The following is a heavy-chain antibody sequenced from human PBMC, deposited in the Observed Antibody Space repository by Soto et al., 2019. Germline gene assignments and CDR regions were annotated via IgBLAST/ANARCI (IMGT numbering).Heavy chain of an antibody. CDR1: GFTFSSYG. V-gene: IGHV3-33*01. J-gene: IGHJ4*02. D-gene: IGHD6-19*01. CDR3: ARDRYSSGWYDFDY. Sequence: QVQLVESGGGVVQPGRSLRLSCAASGFTFSSYGMHWVRQAPGKGLEWVAVIWYDGSNKYYADSVKGRFTISRDNSKNTLYLQMNSLRAEDRAVYYCARDRYSSGWYDFDYWGQGTMVTVYS. CDR2: IWYDGSNK.